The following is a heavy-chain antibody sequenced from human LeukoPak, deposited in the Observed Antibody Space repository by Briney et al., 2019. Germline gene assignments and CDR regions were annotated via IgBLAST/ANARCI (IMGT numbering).Heavy chain of an antibody. CDR3: ARDLNWETY. J-gene: IGHJ4*02. CDR1: GYIFSNFE. D-gene: IGHD7-27*01. V-gene: IGHV3-7*01. Sequence: GGSLRLSCAASGYIFSNFEMNWVRQAPGKGLEWVANIKTDGSLIYYVDSVKGRFTISRDNAKNSLYLQMNSLRVEDTAVYYCARDLNWETYWGQGTLVSVSS. CDR2: IKTDGSLI.